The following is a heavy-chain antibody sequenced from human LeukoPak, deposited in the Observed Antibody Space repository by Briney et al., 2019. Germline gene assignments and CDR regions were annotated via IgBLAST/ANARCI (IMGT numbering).Heavy chain of an antibody. CDR2: IHYTGST. V-gene: IGHV4-59*01. CDR1: GGSINSYN. Sequence: SETLSLTCTVSGGSINSYNWSWIRQPPGKRLEWIGYIHYTGSTHYNPSLKSRVTISVDTSKNQFFLKLTSVTAADTAVYYCASLTGLPPEYWGQGTLVTVSS. J-gene: IGHJ4*02. D-gene: IGHD4-11*01. CDR3: ASLTGLPPEY.